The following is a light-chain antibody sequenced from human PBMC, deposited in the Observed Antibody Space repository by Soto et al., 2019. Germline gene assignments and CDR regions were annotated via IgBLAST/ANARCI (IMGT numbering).Light chain of an antibody. CDR1: SSDVGGYNY. CDR2: DVS. CDR3: SSYTRSSTRVV. Sequence: QSALTQPASVSGSPGQSITISCTGTSSDVGGYNYVSWYQQHPGKAPKLMIYDVSNRPSGVSNRFSGSKCGNTASLTISGLQAEDEADYYCSSYTRSSTRVVFGGGTTLTVL. V-gene: IGLV2-14*01. J-gene: IGLJ2*01.